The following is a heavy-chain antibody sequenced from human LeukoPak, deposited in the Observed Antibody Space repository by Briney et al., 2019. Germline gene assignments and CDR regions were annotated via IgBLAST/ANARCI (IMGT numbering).Heavy chain of an antibody. CDR2: IKQDASVK. Sequence: GGSLRLSCVASGLTFGSHWMSWVRQAPGKGLEWVANIKQDASVKQYVDSVKGRFTISGDNAKNSLYLQMNSLRAEDTAVYYCARNDDVFDIWGQGTMVTVSS. J-gene: IGHJ3*02. CDR1: GLTFGSHW. V-gene: IGHV3-7*01. CDR3: ARNDDVFDI. D-gene: IGHD1-1*01.